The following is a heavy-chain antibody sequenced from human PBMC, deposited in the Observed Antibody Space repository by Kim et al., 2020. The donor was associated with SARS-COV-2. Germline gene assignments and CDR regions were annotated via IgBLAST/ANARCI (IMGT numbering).Heavy chain of an antibody. J-gene: IGHJ5*02. CDR2: ISADGGST. D-gene: IGHD5-12*01. Sequence: GGSLRLSCADSGLGFTFATFGMAWVRQAPGKGLEWVSAISADGGSTHYADSVKGRFTISRDNSKNTLYLQMSSLRAEDTALYYCATCGKSGWLRFPNWFGPWGQGTLVTVSS. CDR3: ATCGKSGWLRFPNWFGP. CDR1: GLGFTFATFG. V-gene: IGHV3-23*01.